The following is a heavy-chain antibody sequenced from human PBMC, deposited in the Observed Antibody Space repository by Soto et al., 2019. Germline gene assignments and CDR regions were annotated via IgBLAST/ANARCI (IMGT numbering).Heavy chain of an antibody. D-gene: IGHD2-2*01. J-gene: IGHJ3*02. CDR3: AKDLVWVIVVVPAATDAFDI. CDR2: ISGSGGST. V-gene: IGHV3-23*01. Sequence: PGGSLRLSCAASGFTFSSYAMSWVRQAPGKGLEWVSAISGSGGSTYYADSVRGRFTISRDNSKDTLYLQMNSLRAEDTAVYYYAKDLVWVIVVVPAATDAFDIWGQGTMVTVSS. CDR1: GFTFSSYA.